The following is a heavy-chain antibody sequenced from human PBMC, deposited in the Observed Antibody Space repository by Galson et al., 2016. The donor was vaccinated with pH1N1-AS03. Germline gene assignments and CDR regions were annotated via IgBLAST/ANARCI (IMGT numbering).Heavy chain of an antibody. CDR3: ARGGVFFSGSGSYHD. V-gene: IGHV4-34*01. CDR1: GGSFSGYY. D-gene: IGHD3-10*01. J-gene: IGHJ4*02. CDR2: IHHSGST. Sequence: LSLPCAVYGGSFSGYYWTWIRQPPGKGLEWIGEIHHSGSTTNYSPSLKSRVTISVDTSKKQFSLNLRSVTAADTAVYFCARGGVFFSGSGSYHDWGQGTRVSVSS.